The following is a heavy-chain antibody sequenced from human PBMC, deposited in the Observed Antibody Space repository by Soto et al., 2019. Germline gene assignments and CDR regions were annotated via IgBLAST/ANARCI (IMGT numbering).Heavy chain of an antibody. Sequence: GSLRLSCAASGFTFSSYEMNWVRQAPGKGLEWVSYISSSGSTIYYADSVKGRFTIPRDNAKNSLYLQMNSLRAEETAVYYCARVPGNYEAFDIWGQGTMVTVSS. D-gene: IGHD4-4*01. V-gene: IGHV3-48*03. CDR1: GFTFSSYE. CDR2: ISSSGSTI. CDR3: ARVPGNYEAFDI. J-gene: IGHJ3*02.